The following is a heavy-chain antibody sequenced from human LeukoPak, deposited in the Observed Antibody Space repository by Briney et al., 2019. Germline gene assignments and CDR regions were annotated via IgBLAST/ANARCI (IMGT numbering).Heavy chain of an antibody. CDR1: GFTFSSYA. V-gene: IGHV3-23*01. Sequence: GGSLRLSCAASGFTFSSYAMSWVRQAPGKGLEWVSAISGSGGSTYYADSVKGRFTISRDNSKNTLYLQMNSLRAEDTAVYYCAKGEKAYCGGDCYYDYWGQGTLVTVSS. D-gene: IGHD2-21*02. CDR2: ISGSGGST. J-gene: IGHJ4*02. CDR3: AKGEKAYCGGDCYYDY.